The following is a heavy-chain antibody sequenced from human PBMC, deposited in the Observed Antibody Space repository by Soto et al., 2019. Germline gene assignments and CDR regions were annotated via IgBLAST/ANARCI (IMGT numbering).Heavy chain of an antibody. CDR1: GFTFSNYA. CDR3: ARGSYYMDV. V-gene: IGHV3-23*01. J-gene: IGHJ6*03. D-gene: IGHD3-16*01. Sequence: GGSLRLSCAASGFTFSNYAMSWVRQAPGKGLEWVSAISGSGSTTYSADSVRGRFTISRDNSKNTLYLQMNSLRAEDTAVYYCARGSYYMDVWGKGTTVTVSS. CDR2: ISGSGSTT.